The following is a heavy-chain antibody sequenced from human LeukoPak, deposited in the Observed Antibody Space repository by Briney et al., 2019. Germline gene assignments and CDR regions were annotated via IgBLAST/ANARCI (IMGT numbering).Heavy chain of an antibody. CDR3: ARNVASGQWLVRYYFDY. V-gene: IGHV4-34*01. CDR1: GGTFSGYY. J-gene: IGHJ4*02. D-gene: IGHD6-19*01. CDR2: INHSGST. Sequence: SETLSLTCAVYGGTFSGYYWSWIRQPPGKGLEWIGEINHSGSTNYNPSLKSRVTISVDTPKHQLSLKLNSVTAADAAVYYCARNVASGQWLVRYYFDYWGQGTLVTVSS.